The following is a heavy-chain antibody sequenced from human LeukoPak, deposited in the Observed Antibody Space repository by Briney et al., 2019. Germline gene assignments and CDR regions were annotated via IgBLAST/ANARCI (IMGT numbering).Heavy chain of an antibody. CDR2: IGGSSGYI. CDR1: GFTFGSYS. D-gene: IGHD4-17*01. Sequence: GGSLRLSCAASGFTFGSYSMNWVRQAPGKGLEWVSSIGGSSGYIYYADSMKGRFTISRDNAKNSLYLQMNSLRAEDTAAYYCARGTTLTSPFDYWGQGTLVTVSS. V-gene: IGHV3-21*01. J-gene: IGHJ4*02. CDR3: ARGTTLTSPFDY.